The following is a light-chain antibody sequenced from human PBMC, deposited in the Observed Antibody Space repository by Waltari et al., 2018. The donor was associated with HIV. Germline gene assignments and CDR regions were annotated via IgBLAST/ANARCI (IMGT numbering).Light chain of an antibody. CDR2: RNY. V-gene: IGLV1-47*01. Sequence: QSVLTQPPSASGTPGQTVTISCSGSTSNIETEWVYWYQQLPGKAPKLLIYRNYQRPSGVPDRFSSSKSGASASLVISGLRSEDEADYYCGVWDSRVKERLFGGGTKLTVL. CDR3: GVWDSRVKERL. CDR1: TSNIETEW. J-gene: IGLJ3*02.